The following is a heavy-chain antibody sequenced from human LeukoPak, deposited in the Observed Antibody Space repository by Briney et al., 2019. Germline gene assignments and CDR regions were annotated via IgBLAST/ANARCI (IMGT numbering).Heavy chain of an antibody. CDR2: IYSGGNT. CDR3: ARDRVNWNDVGGLFDY. V-gene: IGHV3-53*01. CDR1: GFTVSTNY. D-gene: IGHD1-1*01. Sequence: PGGSPRLSCAASGFTVSTNYMSWVRQAPGKGLEWVSLIYSGGNTNYADSVKGRFTISRDNSKNTLYLQMNSLSAEDTAVYYCARDRVNWNDVGGLFDYWGQGTLVTVSS. J-gene: IGHJ4*02.